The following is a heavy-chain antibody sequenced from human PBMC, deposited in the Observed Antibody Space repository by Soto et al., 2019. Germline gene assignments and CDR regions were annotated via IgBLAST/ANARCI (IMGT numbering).Heavy chain of an antibody. D-gene: IGHD1-26*01. Sequence: GGSLRLSCAASGFTFSTYEMNWVRQAPGKGLEWVSYISSNANTIYYIDSVKGRFTISRDNAKNSLYLQMNSLRAEDTAVYYCARQGESGSYSGFVFDSWGQGTLVTVSS. CDR2: ISSNANTI. V-gene: IGHV3-48*03. CDR3: ARQGESGSYSGFVFDS. CDR1: GFTFSTYE. J-gene: IGHJ4*02.